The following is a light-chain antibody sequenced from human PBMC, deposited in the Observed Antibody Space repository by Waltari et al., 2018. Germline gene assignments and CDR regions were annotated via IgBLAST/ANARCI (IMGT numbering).Light chain of an antibody. CDR2: TAS. J-gene: IGKJ3*01. CDR3: QQSSSLPFT. V-gene: IGKV1-39*01. CDR1: QSISSF. Sequence: DIQMTQSPSSLSASVGDRVTITCRASQSISSFLNWYQLKPGKAPKLLIYTASTLQSGVPSRFSGSGSGTDFTLTISSLQPEDFGMYYCQQSSSLPFTFGPGTKVDIK.